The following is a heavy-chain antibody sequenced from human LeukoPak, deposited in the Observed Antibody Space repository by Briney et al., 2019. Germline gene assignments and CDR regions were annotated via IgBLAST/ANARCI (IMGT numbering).Heavy chain of an antibody. CDR2: ITGSGGGT. J-gene: IGHJ4*02. CDR3: AKVRADNDYGDSHPPI. V-gene: IGHV3-23*01. Sequence: GGSLRLSCVASGFTFSSYGMSWVRQAPGKGLEWVSAITGSGGGTYYADSLKGRFTISRDSSKNTLYLQMNNLRAEDTAVYYCAKVRADNDYGDSHPPIWGQGTLVTVSS. CDR1: GFTFSSYG. D-gene: IGHD4-17*01.